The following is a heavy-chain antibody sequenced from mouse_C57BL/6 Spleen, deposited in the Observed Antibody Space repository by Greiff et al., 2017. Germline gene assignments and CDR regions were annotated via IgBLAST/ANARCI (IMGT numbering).Heavy chain of an antibody. CDR3: AREGYCGSSSFDY. CDR1: GYSFTDYN. CDR2: INTNYGTT. D-gene: IGHD1-1*01. Sequence: VQLKESGPELVKPGASVKISCTASGYSFTDYNMNWVKQSNGKGLEWIGVINTNYGTTSYNQKFKGQATLTVDQAYSTAFMQLNSLRSEDSAVYYCAREGYCGSSSFDYWGQGTTLTVSS. V-gene: IGHV1-39*01. J-gene: IGHJ2*01.